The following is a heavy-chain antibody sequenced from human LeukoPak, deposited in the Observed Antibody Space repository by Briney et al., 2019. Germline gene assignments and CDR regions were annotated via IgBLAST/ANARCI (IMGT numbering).Heavy chain of an antibody. CDR2: INQHGGDI. CDR3: AKDFLYDSSGPDAFDI. J-gene: IGHJ3*02. D-gene: IGHD3-22*01. Sequence: GGSLRLSCAASGFTFSTSTMHWVRQAPGKGLEWVANINQHGGDIHYVDSVKGRFTISRDNAKNSVYLQMNSLRAEDTAVYYCAKDFLYDSSGPDAFDIWGQGTMVTVSS. CDR1: GFTFSTST. V-gene: IGHV3-7*01.